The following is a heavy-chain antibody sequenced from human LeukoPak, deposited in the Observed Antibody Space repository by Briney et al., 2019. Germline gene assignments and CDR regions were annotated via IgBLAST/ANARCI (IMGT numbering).Heavy chain of an antibody. Sequence: SETLSLTCTVSGVSISSGGYYWGWIRQPPGKGLEWIGSIYYSGSTYYNPSLKSRVTISVDTSKNQFSLKLSSVTAADTAVYYCAIPPYDSSGYDAFDIWGQGTMVTVSS. J-gene: IGHJ3*02. CDR2: IYYSGST. CDR3: AIPPYDSSGYDAFDI. V-gene: IGHV4-39*01. CDR1: GVSISSGGYY. D-gene: IGHD3-22*01.